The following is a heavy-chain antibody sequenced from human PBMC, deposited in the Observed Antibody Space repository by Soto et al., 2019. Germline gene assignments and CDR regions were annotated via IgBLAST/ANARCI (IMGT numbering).Heavy chain of an antibody. Sequence: QVQLQESGPGLLKPSETLSLTCTVSGGSMRGYDWSWIRQPPGKGLEWIGYINYSGRTAYNPSHNSRVTMAVDPSKNEFSVGLTFLTAAATAVYYCGGQSRFTIYEGWFDAWGQGTLVFVSS. CDR3: GGQSRFTIYEGWFDA. CDR1: GGSMRGYD. CDR2: INYSGRT. J-gene: IGHJ5*02. D-gene: IGHD3-16*01. V-gene: IGHV4-59*08.